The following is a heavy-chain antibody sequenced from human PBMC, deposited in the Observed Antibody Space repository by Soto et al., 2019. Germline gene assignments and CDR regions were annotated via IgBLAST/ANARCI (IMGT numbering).Heavy chain of an antibody. J-gene: IGHJ4*02. V-gene: IGHV3-9*01. CDR1: GFTFDDYA. Sequence: EVQLVESGGGLVQPGRSLRLSCAASGFTFDDYAIHWVRQAPGRGLEWVAGISWNGASIGYADSVKGRFTISRDNXXXXXXXXXXXXXSEDTALYYCANLPLYGSGFDCWGQGTLVTVSS. CDR3: ANLPLYGSGFDC. D-gene: IGHD3-10*01. CDR2: ISWNGASI.